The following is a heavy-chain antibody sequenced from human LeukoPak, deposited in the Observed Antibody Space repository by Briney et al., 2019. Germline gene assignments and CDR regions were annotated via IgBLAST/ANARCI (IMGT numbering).Heavy chain of an antibody. CDR2: ISSSGGST. J-gene: IGHJ4*02. CDR3: AKSFHSGD. D-gene: IGHD3-10*01. Sequence: GGSLRLSCAASGFTFRSYGMSWVRQAPGKGLEWVSAISSSGGSTYYADSVKGRFTISRDNSKTTLYLQMSSLRAEDTAVYHCAKSFHSGDWGQGILVTVSS. V-gene: IGHV3-23*01. CDR1: GFTFRSYG.